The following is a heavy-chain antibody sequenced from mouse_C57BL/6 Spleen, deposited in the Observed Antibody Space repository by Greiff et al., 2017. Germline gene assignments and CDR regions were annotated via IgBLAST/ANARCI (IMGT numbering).Heavy chain of an antibody. J-gene: IGHJ4*01. CDR3: ARDGTVVAPDAMDY. V-gene: IGHV5-4*01. D-gene: IGHD1-1*01. Sequence: EVNVVESGGGLVKPGGSLKLSCAASGFTFSSYAMSWVRQTPEKRLEWVATISDGGSYTYYPDNVKGRFTISRDNAKNNLYLQMSHLKSEDTAMYYCARDGTVVAPDAMDYWGQGTSVTVSS. CDR2: ISDGGSYT. CDR1: GFTFSSYA.